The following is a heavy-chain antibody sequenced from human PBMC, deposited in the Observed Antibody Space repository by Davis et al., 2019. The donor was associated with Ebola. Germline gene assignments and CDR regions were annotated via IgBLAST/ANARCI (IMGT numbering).Heavy chain of an antibody. CDR1: GFTFSNYA. CDR3: AKDTSNIWFDK. J-gene: IGHJ3*02. D-gene: IGHD1-26*01. CDR2: LGTSADT. Sequence: GESLKISCAASGFTFSNYAIHWVRQAPGKGLEWVSTLGTSADTYYADSVKGRFTISRDNSKNTLYLQMNGLRVEDTAIYYCAKDTSNIWFDKWGQGTMVTVSS. V-gene: IGHV3-23*01.